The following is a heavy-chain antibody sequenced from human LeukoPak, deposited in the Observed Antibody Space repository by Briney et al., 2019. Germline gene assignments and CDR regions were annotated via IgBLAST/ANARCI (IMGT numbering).Heavy chain of an antibody. CDR1: GFTFTRSA. CDR3: AASARSSGYYYSSD. D-gene: IGHD3-22*01. CDR2: IAVGSGYT. V-gene: IGHV1-58*01. Sequence: SVKVSCKASGFTFTRSAVQWVRQARGQRLEWIGWIAVGSGYTNYAQEFRERVTITRDTSTGTAYMELSSLRSEDTAVYYCAASARSSGYYYSSDWGQGTLVTVSS. J-gene: IGHJ4*02.